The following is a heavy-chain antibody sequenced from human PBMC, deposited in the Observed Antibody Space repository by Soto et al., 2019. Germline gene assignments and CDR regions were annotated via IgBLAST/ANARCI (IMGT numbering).Heavy chain of an antibody. V-gene: IGHV3-23*01. J-gene: IGHJ3*02. D-gene: IGHD6-6*01. CDR3: AKFRVSSSSSGTAFDI. Sequence: GGSRRLSCAASGFTFSSYAMSWVRQAPGKGLEWVSAISSSGGSTYYADSVKGRFTISRDNSKNTLYLQMNSLRAEDTAVYYCAKFRVSSSSSGTAFDIWGQGTMVTVSS. CDR1: GFTFSSYA. CDR2: ISSSGGST.